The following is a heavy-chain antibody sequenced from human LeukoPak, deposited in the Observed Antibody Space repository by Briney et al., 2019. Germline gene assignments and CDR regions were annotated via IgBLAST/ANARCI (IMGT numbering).Heavy chain of an antibody. D-gene: IGHD3-3*01. CDR2: IKSKTAGGTT. CDR3: ARASFAT. Sequence: GGSLRLSCAASGFPFSNTWMTWLRQAPGKGLEWVGRIKSKTAGGTTDYATPVKGRFTISRDDSKNTLYLQMNSLRAEDTAVYYCARASFATWGQGTLVTVSS. CDR1: GFPFSNTW. J-gene: IGHJ5*02. V-gene: IGHV3-15*01.